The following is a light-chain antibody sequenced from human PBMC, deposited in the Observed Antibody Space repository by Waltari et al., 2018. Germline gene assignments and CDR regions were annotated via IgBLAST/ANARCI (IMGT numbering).Light chain of an antibody. Sequence: DIVMTQSPDSLAVSLGESATISCKSSQSVLYRSNNKNYLLWYQQKPGQPPKLLIYWASTRESGVPDRFSGSGSGTDFTLTINSPQAEDVAVYYCQQYYSTPWTFGQGTKVEIK. CDR3: QQYYSTPWT. J-gene: IGKJ1*01. CDR2: WAS. CDR1: QSVLYRSNNKNY. V-gene: IGKV4-1*01.